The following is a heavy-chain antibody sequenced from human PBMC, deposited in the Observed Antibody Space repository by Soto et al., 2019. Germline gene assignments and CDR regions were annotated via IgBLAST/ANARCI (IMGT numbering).Heavy chain of an antibody. CDR2: ISYGGGTT. Sequence: GGSLRLSCAASEFTFSNYAMSWVRQAPGKGLEWVSAISYGGGTTYYAGSVKGRFTISRDNSKNTLYLQMNSLRAEDTAVYYCAKNPGYYYDSTGYHFDYWGQGTLVTVSS. CDR3: AKNPGYYYDSTGYHFDY. CDR1: EFTFSNYA. V-gene: IGHV3-23*01. D-gene: IGHD3-22*01. J-gene: IGHJ4*02.